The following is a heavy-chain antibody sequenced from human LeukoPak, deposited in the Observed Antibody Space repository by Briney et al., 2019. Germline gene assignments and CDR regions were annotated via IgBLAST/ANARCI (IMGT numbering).Heavy chain of an antibody. CDR2: IYYSGST. J-gene: IGHJ4*02. V-gene: IGHV4-59*07. CDR1: GGSISSYY. CDR3: ARVVRIIIVGATYYFDY. Sequence: SPPLSLTCTVSGGSISSYYWSWIRQPPGKGLEWIGYIYYSGSTNYNPSLKSRVTISVDTSKNQFSLKLSSVTAADTAVYYCARVVRIIIVGATYYFDYWGQGTLVTVSS. D-gene: IGHD1-26*01.